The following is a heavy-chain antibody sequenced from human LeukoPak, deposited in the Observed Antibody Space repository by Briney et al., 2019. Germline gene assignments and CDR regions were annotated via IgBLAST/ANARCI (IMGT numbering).Heavy chain of an antibody. CDR1: GYTFTGYY. V-gene: IGHV1-2*02. CDR2: INPNSGGT. D-gene: IGHD5-24*01. J-gene: IGHJ4*02. Sequence: ASVKVSCKASGYTFTGYYMHWVRQAPGQGLEWMGWINPNSGGTNYAQKFRGRVTMTRDTSISTAYMELSRLRSDDTAVYYCARAEMATIPSSADYWGQGTLVTVSS. CDR3: ARAEMATIPSSADY.